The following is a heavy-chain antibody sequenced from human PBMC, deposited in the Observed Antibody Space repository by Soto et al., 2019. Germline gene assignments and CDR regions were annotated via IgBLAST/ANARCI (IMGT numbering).Heavy chain of an antibody. Sequence: SQTLSLTCAISGDSVSSNTAAWNWIRSSPSRGLEWLGRTYYRSNWRHDYAVSVKSRITVNPDTSRNHFSLQLNSVTPDDTAVYYCARGVAGSGFDLWGQGTLVTVSS. J-gene: IGHJ4*02. CDR1: GDSVSSNTAA. V-gene: IGHV6-1*01. CDR3: ARGVAGSGFDL. D-gene: IGHD6-19*01. CDR2: TYYRSNWRH.